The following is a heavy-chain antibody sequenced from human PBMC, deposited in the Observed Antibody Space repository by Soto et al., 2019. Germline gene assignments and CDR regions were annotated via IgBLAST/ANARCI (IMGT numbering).Heavy chain of an antibody. Sequence: SETLSLTCTVSGYSVTGYYWGWIRQPPGEGLEWIGYIYYNGDTNYNPSLKSRVTISVDTSKNQFSLNLRSVTAADTAVYYCARGPYSDSGGYYFFWGQGIPVTVSS. V-gene: IGHV4-59*02. CDR3: ARGPYSDSGGYYFF. J-gene: IGHJ4*02. D-gene: IGHD3-22*01. CDR2: IYYNGDT. CDR1: GYSVTGYY.